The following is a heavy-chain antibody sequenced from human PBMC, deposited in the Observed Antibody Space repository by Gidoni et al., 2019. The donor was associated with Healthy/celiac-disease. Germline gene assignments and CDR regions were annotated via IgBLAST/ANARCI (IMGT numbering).Heavy chain of an antibody. D-gene: IGHD4-17*01. CDR1: GYSFTSYW. J-gene: IGHJ2*01. CDR3: ARDATTVTTGEYFDL. CDR2: IYPGDSDT. V-gene: IGHV5-51*01. Sequence: EVQLVQSGAEVKKPGESLKISCKGSGYSFTSYWIGWVRQMPGKGLEWMGTIYPGDSDTRYSPSFQGQVTISADKSISTAYLQWSSLKASDTAMYYCARDATTVTTGEYFDLWGRGTLVTVSS.